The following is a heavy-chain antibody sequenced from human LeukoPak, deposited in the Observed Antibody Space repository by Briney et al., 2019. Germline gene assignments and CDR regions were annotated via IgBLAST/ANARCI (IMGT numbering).Heavy chain of an antibody. CDR2: ISAYNGNT. J-gene: IGHJ5*02. CDR1: GYTFTSYG. CDR3: ARVPRYCSSTSCPFDP. Sequence: ASVKVSCKASGYTFTSYGISWARQAPGQGLEWMGWISAYNGNTNYAQKLQGRVTMTTDTSTSTAYMELRSLRSDDTAVYYCARVPRYCSSTSCPFDPWGQGTLVTVSS. V-gene: IGHV1-18*01. D-gene: IGHD2-2*01.